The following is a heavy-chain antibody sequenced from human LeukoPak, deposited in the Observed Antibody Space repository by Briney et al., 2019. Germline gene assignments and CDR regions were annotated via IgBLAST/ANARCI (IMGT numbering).Heavy chain of an antibody. V-gene: IGHV3-30*04. Sequence: GGCLRLSCAASGFTFSSYAMHWVRQAPGKGLEWVALMSYDGSNKYYADSVKGRFTISRDNSKNTLYLQMNSLRTEDTAVYYCASADHIVGSDGGPTFYYYYYYMDVWGKGTTVTISS. CDR3: ASADHIVGSDGGPTFYYYYYYMDV. D-gene: IGHD5-12*01. J-gene: IGHJ6*03. CDR2: MSYDGSNK. CDR1: GFTFSSYA.